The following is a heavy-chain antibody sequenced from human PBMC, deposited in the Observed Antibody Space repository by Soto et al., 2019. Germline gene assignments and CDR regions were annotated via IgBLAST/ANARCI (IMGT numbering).Heavy chain of an antibody. Sequence: GGSLRLSCAASGFTFSSYAMSWVRQAPGKGLEWVSAISGSGGSTYYADSVKGRFTISRDNSKNTLYLQMNSLRAEDTAVYYCANDYSSGWYSHFQHWGQGTLVTVSS. V-gene: IGHV3-23*01. CDR2: ISGSGGST. CDR3: ANDYSSGWYSHFQH. CDR1: GFTFSSYA. D-gene: IGHD6-19*01. J-gene: IGHJ1*01.